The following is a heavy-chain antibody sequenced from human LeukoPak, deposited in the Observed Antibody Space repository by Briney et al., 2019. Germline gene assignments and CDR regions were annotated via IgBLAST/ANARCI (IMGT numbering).Heavy chain of an antibody. CDR3: ARDLGDGYNRDWFDP. D-gene: IGHD5-24*01. Sequence: SETLSLTRSVSGASISRYYWNWIRQPAGKRLEWIGRLYTSGSIYYNPSLRSRVTISLDKSKNQFYLRLSSVTAADTAVYYCARDLGDGYNRDWFDPWGQGTLVTVSS. J-gene: IGHJ5*02. CDR2: LYTSGSI. CDR1: GASISRYY. V-gene: IGHV4-4*07.